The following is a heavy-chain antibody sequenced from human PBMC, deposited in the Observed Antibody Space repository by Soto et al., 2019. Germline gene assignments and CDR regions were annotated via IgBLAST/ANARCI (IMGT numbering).Heavy chain of an antibody. Sequence: QITLKESGPTLVKPTQTLTLTCTFSGFSLTTRPVGVGWIRQPPGQALEWLGIAYWDDDNRYNPSLKSRLTLTKDTSQNQVVLTMTNMDPADTATYYCAHRQLYNGAWNEGTFDYWGQGTLVTVSS. CDR3: AHRQLYNGAWNEGTFDY. D-gene: IGHD1-1*01. CDR1: GFSLTTRPVG. CDR2: AYWDDDN. V-gene: IGHV2-5*02. J-gene: IGHJ4*02.